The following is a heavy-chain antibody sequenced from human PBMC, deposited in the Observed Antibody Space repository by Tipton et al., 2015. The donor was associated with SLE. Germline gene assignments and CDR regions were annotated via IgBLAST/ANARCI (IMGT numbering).Heavy chain of an antibody. CDR3: ARGPLRGYCSSTSCDVYFQH. Sequence: QSGAEVKKPGSSVKVSCKASGGTFSSYAISWVRQAPGQGLEWMGGIIPIFGTANYAQKFQGSVTITTDESTSTAYMELSSLRSEDTAVYYCARGPLRGYCSSTSCDVYFQHWGQGTLVTVSS. V-gene: IGHV1-69*05. CDR2: IIPIFGTA. D-gene: IGHD2-2*01. CDR1: GGTFSSYA. J-gene: IGHJ1*01.